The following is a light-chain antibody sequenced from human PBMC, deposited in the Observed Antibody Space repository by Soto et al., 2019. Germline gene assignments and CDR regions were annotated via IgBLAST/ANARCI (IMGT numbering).Light chain of an antibody. CDR1: QSVSSN. V-gene: IGKV3-15*01. J-gene: IGKJ4*01. Sequence: EFVLTQPPATLSVSPGEGATLSCRASQSVSSNLAWYQQKPGQAPRLLIYGASTRATGIPARFSGSGSGTEFTLTISSLQSADFVVYYCQQYNDWPLTFGGGTKVDIK. CDR2: GAS. CDR3: QQYNDWPLT.